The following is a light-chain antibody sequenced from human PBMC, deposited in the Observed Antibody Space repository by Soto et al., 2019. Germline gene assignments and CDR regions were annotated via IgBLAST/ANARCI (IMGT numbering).Light chain of an antibody. Sequence: QSVVTQPPSVSGTPGQRVTISCSGSSSNIGSSYVYWYQQLPGTAPKLLIYRNNQRPSGVPDRFSGSKSGTSASLAISGLRSEDEADYYCAAWDDSLSGYVFGTGTKLTVL. V-gene: IGLV1-47*01. CDR3: AAWDDSLSGYV. CDR1: SSNIGSSY. J-gene: IGLJ1*01. CDR2: RNN.